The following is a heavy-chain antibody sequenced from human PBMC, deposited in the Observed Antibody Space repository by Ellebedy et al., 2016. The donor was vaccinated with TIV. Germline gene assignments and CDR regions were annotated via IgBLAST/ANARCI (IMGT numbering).Heavy chain of an antibody. CDR3: ARAATPSTPVDY. CDR2: IYYSGST. Sequence: SETLSLXXTVSGGSISSYYWSWIRQPPGKGLEWIGYIYYSGSTNYNPSLKSRVTISVDTSKNQFSLKLSPVTAADTAVYYCARAATPSTPVDYWGQGTLVTVSP. D-gene: IGHD2-15*01. V-gene: IGHV4-59*01. CDR1: GGSISSYY. J-gene: IGHJ4*02.